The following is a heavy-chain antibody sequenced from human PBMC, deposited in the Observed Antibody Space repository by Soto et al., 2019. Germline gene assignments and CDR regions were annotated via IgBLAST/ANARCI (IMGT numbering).Heavy chain of an antibody. J-gene: IGHJ6*02. V-gene: IGHV5-10-1*01. CDR2: IDPSDSYT. D-gene: IGHD2-2*01. CDR1: GYSFTSYW. Sequence: PGESLKISCKGSGYSFTSYWISWVRQMPGKGLEWMGRIDPSDSYTNYSPSFQGHVTISADKSISTAYLQWSSLKASDTAMYYCASSPRGYCSSTSCRELGNYYGMDVWGQETTVTVS. CDR3: ASSPRGYCSSTSCRELGNYYGMDV.